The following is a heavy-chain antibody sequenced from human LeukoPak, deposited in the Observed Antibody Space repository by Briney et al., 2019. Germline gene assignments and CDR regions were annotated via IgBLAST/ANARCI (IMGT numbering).Heavy chain of an antibody. CDR1: GGTFSSYA. Sequence: GAPVKVSCKASGGTFSSYAISWVRQAPGQGLEWMGGIIPIFGTANYAQKFQGRVTITADESTSTAYMELSSLRSEDTAVYYCARDYYDSSGYYDYWGQGTLVTVSS. CDR3: ARDYYDSSGYYDY. J-gene: IGHJ4*02. D-gene: IGHD3-22*01. V-gene: IGHV1-69*13. CDR2: IIPIFGTA.